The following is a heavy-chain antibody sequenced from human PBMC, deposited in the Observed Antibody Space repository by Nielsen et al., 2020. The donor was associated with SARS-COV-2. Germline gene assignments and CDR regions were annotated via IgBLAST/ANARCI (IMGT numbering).Heavy chain of an antibody. Sequence: GGSLRLSCAASGFTFSSYGMHWVRQAPGKGLEWVAVISYDGSNKYYADSVKGRFTISRDNSKNTLYLQMNSLRAEDTAVYYCAKDSVSSGWLFDYWGQGTLVTVSS. CDR1: GFTFSSYG. J-gene: IGHJ4*02. CDR2: ISYDGSNK. D-gene: IGHD6-19*01. V-gene: IGHV3-30*18. CDR3: AKDSVSSGWLFDY.